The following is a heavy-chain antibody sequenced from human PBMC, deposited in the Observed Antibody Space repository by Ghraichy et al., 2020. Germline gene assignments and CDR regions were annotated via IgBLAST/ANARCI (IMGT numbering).Heavy chain of an antibody. CDR2: MSGGSGRT. Sequence: GSLRLSCAASGFTFSSFAMSWVRQAPGKGLEWVSVMSGGSGRTYYADSVKGRFTISRDNSKNTLYLQMNSLRAEDTAVYYCVKHKGMQLENYCFGSWGQGTLVTVSS. CDR3: VKHKGMQLENYCFGS. D-gene: IGHD1-1*01. CDR1: GFTFSSFA. V-gene: IGHV3-23*01. J-gene: IGHJ4*02.